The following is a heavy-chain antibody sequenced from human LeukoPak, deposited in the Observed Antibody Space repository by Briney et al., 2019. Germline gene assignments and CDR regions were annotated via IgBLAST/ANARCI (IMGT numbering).Heavy chain of an antibody. D-gene: IGHD2-15*01. V-gene: IGHV3-48*01. CDR3: AGEPDVLCSGGSCYGP. CDR2: ISSSDSTK. CDR1: GFMFSSYS. J-gene: IGHJ5*02. Sequence: GGSLRLSCAASGFMFSSYSMQWVRQAPGKGLEWVSYISSSDSTKYYADSVKGRFTISRDNAKNSLYLQMNSLRAEDTAVYYCAGEPDVLCSGGSCYGPWGQGTLVTVSS.